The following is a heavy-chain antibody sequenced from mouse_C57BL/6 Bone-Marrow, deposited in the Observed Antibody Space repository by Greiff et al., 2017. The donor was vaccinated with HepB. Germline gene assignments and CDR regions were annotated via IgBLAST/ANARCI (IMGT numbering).Heavy chain of an antibody. CDR2: IRSKSNNYAT. V-gene: IGHV10-1*01. CDR1: GFSFNTYA. J-gene: IGHJ4*01. CDR3: VRQYDYDDAMDY. Sequence: EVKLQESGGGLVQPKGSLKLSCAASGFSFNTYAMNWVRQAPGKGLEWVARIRSKSNNYATYYADSVKDRFTISRDDSESMLYLQMNNLKTEDTAMYYCVRQYDYDDAMDYWGQGTSVTVSS. D-gene: IGHD2-4*01.